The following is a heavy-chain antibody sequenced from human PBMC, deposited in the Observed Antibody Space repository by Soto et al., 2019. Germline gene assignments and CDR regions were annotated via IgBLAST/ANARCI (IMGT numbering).Heavy chain of an antibody. J-gene: IGHJ6*03. CDR2: IYYSGST. CDR3: ARVLDMARGYYYMDV. D-gene: IGHD3-10*01. CDR1: DGKIGDHG. V-gene: IGHV4-59*11. Sequence: VADGKIGDHGGSWIRQTPGKGLEWIGYIYYSGSTNYNPSLKSRVTISVDTSKNQFSLKLSSVTAADTAVYYCARVLDMARGYYYMDVWGKGTTVIVFS.